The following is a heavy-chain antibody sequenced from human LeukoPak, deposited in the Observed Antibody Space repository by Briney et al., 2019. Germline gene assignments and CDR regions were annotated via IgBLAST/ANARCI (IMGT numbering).Heavy chain of an antibody. Sequence: GGSLRLSCAASGFTVSSNYMSWVRQAPGNGLEWVSVIYSGGSTYYADSVKGRFTISRDNSKNTLYLQMNSLRAEDTAVYYCARWVGEAYYFDYWGQGTLVTVSS. CDR1: GFTVSSNY. J-gene: IGHJ4*02. V-gene: IGHV3-66*01. D-gene: IGHD2-15*01. CDR2: IYSGGST. CDR3: ARWVGEAYYFDY.